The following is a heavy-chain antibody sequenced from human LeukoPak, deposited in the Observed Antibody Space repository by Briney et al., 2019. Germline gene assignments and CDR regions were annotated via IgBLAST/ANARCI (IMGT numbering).Heavy chain of an antibody. Sequence: GSLRLSCAAPRFTFSGYAMYWVRQAPGKGLEWVSCIDASGVNTYYADSVKGRFTISRGNSRNTLYLQMNSLRAEDTAVYYCAKGSGSGWYGWFDPWGQGTLVTVSS. D-gene: IGHD6-19*01. J-gene: IGHJ5*02. V-gene: IGHV3-23*01. CDR1: RFTFSGYA. CDR3: AKGSGSGWYGWFDP. CDR2: IDASGVNT.